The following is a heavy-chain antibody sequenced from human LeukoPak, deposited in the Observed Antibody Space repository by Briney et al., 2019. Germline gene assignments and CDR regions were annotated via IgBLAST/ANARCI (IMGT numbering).Heavy chain of an antibody. V-gene: IGHV1-2*02. Sequence: GASVKVSCKASVYTFTGYYMHWVRQAPGQGLERMGWINPNSGGTNYAQKFQGRVTMTRDASISTAYMELSRLRSDDTAVYYCAREGDSHMDVWGKGTTVTVSS. CDR1: VYTFTGYY. CDR3: AREGDSHMDV. D-gene: IGHD3-16*01. J-gene: IGHJ6*03. CDR2: INPNSGGT.